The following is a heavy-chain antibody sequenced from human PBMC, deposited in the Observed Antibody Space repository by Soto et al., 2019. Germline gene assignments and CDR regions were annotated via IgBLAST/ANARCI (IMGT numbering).Heavy chain of an antibody. D-gene: IGHD3-10*01. Sequence: XQSLSLPCTVAGGSISSRRYYWGWIRQPPGKGLEWIGRSYYSGSTYYNPSLKSRVTISVDTSKNQFSLKLSSVTAADTAVYYCESGSAYKWFDTWGQGTLVTVSS. CDR2: SYYSGST. CDR1: GGSISSRRYY. V-gene: IGHV4-39*01. CDR3: ESGSAYKWFDT. J-gene: IGHJ5*02.